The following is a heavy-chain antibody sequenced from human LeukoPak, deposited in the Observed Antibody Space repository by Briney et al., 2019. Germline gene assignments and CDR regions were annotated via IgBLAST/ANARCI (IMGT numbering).Heavy chain of an antibody. V-gene: IGHV3-30*02. CDR3: AKGVDILTGYYDY. D-gene: IGHD3-9*01. CDR1: GFTFSSYG. J-gene: IGHJ4*02. Sequence: SGGSLRLSCAASGFTFSSYGMHWVRQAPGKGLEWVAFIRYDGSNKYYADSVKGRFTISRDNSKNTLYLQMYSLRAEDTAVYYCAKGVDILTGYYDYWGQGTLVTVSS. CDR2: IRYDGSNK.